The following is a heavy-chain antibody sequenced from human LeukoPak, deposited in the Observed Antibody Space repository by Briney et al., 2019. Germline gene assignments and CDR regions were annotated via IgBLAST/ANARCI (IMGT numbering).Heavy chain of an antibody. Sequence: GGSLRLSCAASGFTFSSYSLNWVRQAPGKGLEWVAVISYDGSNKYYADSVKGRFTISRDNSKNTLYLQMNSLRAEDTAVYYCARGFAGLLWFGEFFDYWGQGTLVTVSS. V-gene: IGHV3-30*03. CDR3: ARGFAGLLWFGEFFDY. CDR1: GFTFSSYS. D-gene: IGHD3-10*01. CDR2: ISYDGSNK. J-gene: IGHJ4*02.